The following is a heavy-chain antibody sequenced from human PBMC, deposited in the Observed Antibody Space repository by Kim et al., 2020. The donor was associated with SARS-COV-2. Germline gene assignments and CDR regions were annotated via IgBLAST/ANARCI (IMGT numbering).Heavy chain of an antibody. Sequence: SETLSLTCTVSGGSISSYYWSWIRQPPGKGLEWIGYIYYSGITNYNPSLKSRVTISVDTSKNQFSLKLSSVTAADTAVYYCARTNSDYYDSSGYYPFDYWGQGTLVTVSS. CDR2: IYYSGIT. D-gene: IGHD3-22*01. CDR1: GGSISSYY. CDR3: ARTNSDYYDSSGYYPFDY. J-gene: IGHJ4*02. V-gene: IGHV4-59*13.